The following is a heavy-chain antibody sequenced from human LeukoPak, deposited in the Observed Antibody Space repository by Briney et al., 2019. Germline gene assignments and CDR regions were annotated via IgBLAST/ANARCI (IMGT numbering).Heavy chain of an antibody. J-gene: IGHJ4*02. D-gene: IGHD6-13*01. CDR1: GGTFSSYA. CDR3: ARVGGIAAAGAIDY. V-gene: IGHV1-69*05. Sequence: ASVKVSCKASGGTFSSYAISWVRQAPGQGLEWMGGIIPIFGTANYAQKFQGRVTITRNTSISTAYMELSSLRSEDTAVYYCARVGGIAAAGAIDYWGQGTLVTVSS. CDR2: IIPIFGTA.